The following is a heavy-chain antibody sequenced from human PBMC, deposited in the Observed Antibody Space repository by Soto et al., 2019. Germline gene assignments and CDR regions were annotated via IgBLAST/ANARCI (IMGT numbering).Heavy chain of an antibody. CDR1: GFTFSSYA. Sequence: EVQLLESGGGLVQPGGSLRLSCAASGFTFSSYAMSWVRQAPGKGLEWVSAISGSGGGTYYADSVKGRFTISRDNSKNTLYLQMNSLRAEDTAVYYCAKAYFPYSSSSNWGQGTLVTVSS. CDR3: AKAYFPYSSSSN. V-gene: IGHV3-23*01. D-gene: IGHD6-6*01. J-gene: IGHJ4*02. CDR2: ISGSGGGT.